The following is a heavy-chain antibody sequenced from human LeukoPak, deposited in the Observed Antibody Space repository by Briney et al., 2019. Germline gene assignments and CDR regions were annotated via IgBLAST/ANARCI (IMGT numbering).Heavy chain of an antibody. Sequence: SETLSLTCTVSGGSISSYYWGWIRQPPGKGLEWIGYIYYSGSTNYNPSLKSRVTISVDTSKNQFSLKLSSVTAADTAVYYCAREVVSAALSRYYFDYWGQGTLVTVSS. V-gene: IGHV4-59*01. CDR1: GGSISSYY. CDR2: IYYSGST. CDR3: AREVVSAALSRYYFDY. J-gene: IGHJ4*02. D-gene: IGHD2-15*01.